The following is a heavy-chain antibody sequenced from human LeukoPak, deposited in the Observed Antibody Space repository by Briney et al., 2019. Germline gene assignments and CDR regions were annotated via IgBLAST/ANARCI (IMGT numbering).Heavy chain of an antibody. J-gene: IGHJ4*02. Sequence: ASVKVSCKASGYTFTSYYMHWVRQAPGQGLEWMGVINPSGGSTSYAQKFQGRVTMTRDMSTSTVYMELSSLRSEDTAVYYCARDLASEGVLGKGVQDYWGQGTLVTVSS. CDR2: INPSGGST. CDR1: GYTFTSYY. D-gene: IGHD7-27*01. CDR3: ARDLASEGVLGKGVQDY. V-gene: IGHV1-46*01.